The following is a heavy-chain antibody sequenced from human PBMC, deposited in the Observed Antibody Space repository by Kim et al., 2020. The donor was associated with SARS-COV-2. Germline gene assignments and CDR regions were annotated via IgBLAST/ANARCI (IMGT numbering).Heavy chain of an antibody. V-gene: IGHV5-10-1*01. CDR2: IDPSDSYT. CDR1: GYSFTSYW. J-gene: IGHJ3*02. Sequence: GESLKISCKGSGYSFTSYWISWVRQMPGKGLEWMGRIDPSDSYTNYSPSFQGHVTISADKSISTAYLQWSSLKASDTAMYYCARRGYYDSSGPKGAFDIWGQGTMVTVSS. D-gene: IGHD3-22*01. CDR3: ARRGYYDSSGPKGAFDI.